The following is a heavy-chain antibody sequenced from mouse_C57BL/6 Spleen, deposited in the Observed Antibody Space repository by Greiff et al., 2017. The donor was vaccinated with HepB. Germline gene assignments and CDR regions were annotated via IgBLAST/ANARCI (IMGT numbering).Heavy chain of an antibody. CDR2: IYPGSGNT. D-gene: IGHD2-4*01. Sequence: QVQVKQSGAELVRPGASVKLSCKASGYTFTDYYINWVKQRPGQGLEWIARIYPGSGNTYYNEKFKGKATLTAEKSSSTAYMQLSSLTSEDSAVYFCASWWDYGAWFAYWGQGTLVTVSA. CDR1: GYTFTDYY. CDR3: ASWWDYGAWFAY. J-gene: IGHJ3*01. V-gene: IGHV1-76*01.